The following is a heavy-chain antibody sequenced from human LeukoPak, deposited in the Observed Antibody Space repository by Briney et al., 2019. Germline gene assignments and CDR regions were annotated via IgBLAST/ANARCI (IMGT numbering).Heavy chain of an antibody. CDR2: IIPIFGTA. V-gene: IGHV1-69*13. J-gene: IGHJ6*04. CDR1: GGTFSSYA. D-gene: IGHD2-2*02. CDR3: ARDSRSTSCYTCVDV. Sequence: SVKVSCKASGGTFSSYAIRWVRQAPGQGLEWMGGIIPIFGTANYAQKFQGRVTITADESTSTAYMELSSLRSEDTAVYYCARDSRSTSCYTCVDVWGKGTTVTVSS.